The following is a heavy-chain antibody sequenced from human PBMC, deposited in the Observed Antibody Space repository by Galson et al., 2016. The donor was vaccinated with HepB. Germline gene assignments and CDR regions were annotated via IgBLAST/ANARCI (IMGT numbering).Heavy chain of an antibody. J-gene: IGHJ4*02. Sequence: SLRLSCAASGFTFRSHAMHWVRQAPGKGLEWVAVISYDRSHKFYADFVKGRFTISRDNSKNTLYLEMNSLAAEDSDIYYCVREQYTSSWYLFDYWGQGTLVTVSS. D-gene: IGHD6-13*01. CDR2: ISYDRSHK. CDR1: GFTFRSHA. V-gene: IGHV3-30*04. CDR3: VREQYTSSWYLFDY.